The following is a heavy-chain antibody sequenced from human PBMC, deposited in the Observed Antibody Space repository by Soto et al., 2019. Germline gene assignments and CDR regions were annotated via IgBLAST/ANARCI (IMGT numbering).Heavy chain of an antibody. CDR2: IYYSGST. V-gene: IGHV4-31*03. CDR3: ARGLRYCSGGSCFRRWFDP. Sequence: PSETLSLTCTVSGGSISSGGYYWSWIRQHPGKGLEWIGYIYYSGSTYYTPSLKSRVTISVDTSKNQFSLKLSSVTAADTAVYYCARGLRYCSGGSCFRRWFDPWGQGTLVTVSS. D-gene: IGHD2-15*01. J-gene: IGHJ5*02. CDR1: GGSISSGGYY.